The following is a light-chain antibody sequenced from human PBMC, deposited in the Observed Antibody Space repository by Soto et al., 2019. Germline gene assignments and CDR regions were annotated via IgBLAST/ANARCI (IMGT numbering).Light chain of an antibody. CDR3: QQYGSSGT. V-gene: IGKV3-20*01. CDR2: GAS. CDR1: QSVSIN. Sequence: KQSPATLSVSPGERATLSCRASQSVSINLSWYQQKPGQAPRLLIYGASNRATGIPDRFSGSGSGTDFTLTISRLEPEDFAVYYCQQYGSSGTFGQGTMV. J-gene: IGKJ1*01.